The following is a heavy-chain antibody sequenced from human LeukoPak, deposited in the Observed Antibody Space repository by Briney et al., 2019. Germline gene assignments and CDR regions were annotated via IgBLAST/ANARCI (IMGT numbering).Heavy chain of an antibody. Sequence: GASVEVSCKAPEYTFTSYDINWVRQATGQGLEWMGWMNPNSGNTGYAQKFQGRVTMTRNTSISTAYMELSSLTFEDTAVYYCARGRHPGPTWISEYWGQGTLVTVSS. D-gene: IGHD5-12*01. CDR2: MNPNSGNT. J-gene: IGHJ4*02. CDR3: ARGRHPGPTWISEY. CDR1: EYTFTSYD. V-gene: IGHV1-8*01.